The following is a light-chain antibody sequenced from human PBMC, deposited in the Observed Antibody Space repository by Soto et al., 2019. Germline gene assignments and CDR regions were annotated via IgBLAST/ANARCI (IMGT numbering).Light chain of an antibody. CDR1: SSDVGGYNY. CDR2: EVS. CDR3: SSYTSSSTPLVV. J-gene: IGLJ2*01. V-gene: IGLV2-14*01. Sequence: QSVLTQPASVSGSPGQSITISCTGTSSDVGGYNYVSWYQQHPGKAPKLMIYEVSNRPSGVSNRFSGSKSGNTASLTISGLQAEDEADYYCSSYTSSSTPLVVFGGGTQLTAL.